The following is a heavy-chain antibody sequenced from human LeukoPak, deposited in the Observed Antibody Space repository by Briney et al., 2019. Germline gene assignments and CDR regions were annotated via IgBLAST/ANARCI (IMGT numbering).Heavy chain of an antibody. J-gene: IGHJ5*02. CDR1: GGTFSSYA. CDR3: ARSLGQQLVSGWFDP. Sequence: SVKVSCKASGGTFSSYAISWVRQAPGQGLEWMGGIIPIFGTANYAQKFQGRVTITTDESTSTAYMELSSLRSEDTAVYYCARSLGQQLVSGWFDPWGQGTLVTVSS. V-gene: IGHV1-69*05. D-gene: IGHD6-13*01. CDR2: IIPIFGTA.